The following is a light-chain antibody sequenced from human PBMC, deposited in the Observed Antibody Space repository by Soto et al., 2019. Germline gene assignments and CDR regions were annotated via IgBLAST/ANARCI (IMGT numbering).Light chain of an antibody. CDR1: QSVSSY. CDR2: DAF. J-gene: IGKJ3*01. CDR3: QQRSIWPPV. V-gene: IGKV3-11*01. Sequence: EIVLTQSPATLSLSPGERATLSCRASQSVSSYLAWYQQKPGQAPRLLIYDAFNRATGIPARFSGSGSGTDFTLTISSLEPEDFAVYYCQQRSIWPPVFGPGTKVDIK.